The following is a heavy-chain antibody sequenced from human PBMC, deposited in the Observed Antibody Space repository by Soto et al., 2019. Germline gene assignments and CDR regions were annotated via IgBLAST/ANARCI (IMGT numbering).Heavy chain of an antibody. CDR1: GGTFSSYA. Sequence: QVQLVQSGAEVKKPGSSVKVSCKASGGTFSSYAISWVRQAPGQGLEWMGGIIPIFGTANYAQKFQGRVTITADESTSTADMELSSLRSEDTAVYYCARVRYPNDLYYFDYWGQGTLVTVSS. CDR2: IIPIFGTA. V-gene: IGHV1-69*01. CDR3: ARVRYPNDLYYFDY. J-gene: IGHJ4*02. D-gene: IGHD1-1*01.